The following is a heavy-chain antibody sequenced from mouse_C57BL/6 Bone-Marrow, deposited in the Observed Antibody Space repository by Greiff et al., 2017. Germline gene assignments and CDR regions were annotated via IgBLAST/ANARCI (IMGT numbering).Heavy chain of an antibody. J-gene: IGHJ2*01. V-gene: IGHV5-4*01. CDR2: ISDGGSYT. Sequence: EVQVVESGGGLVKPGGSLKLPCAASGFTFSSYAMSWVRQTPEKRLEWVATISDGGSYTYYPANVKGRFTISRDNAKNNLYLQMSHLKAEDTAMYNCARGYYDDYWGQGTTLTVSS. CDR3: ARGYYDDY. D-gene: IGHD2-4*01. CDR1: GFTFSSYA.